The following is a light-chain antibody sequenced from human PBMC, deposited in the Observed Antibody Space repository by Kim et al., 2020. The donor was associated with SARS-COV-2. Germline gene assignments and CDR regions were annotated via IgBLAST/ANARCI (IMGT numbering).Light chain of an antibody. CDR1: SSNIGSKT. CDR3: AAWDDSLNGYV. Sequence: QSVLTQPPSASGTPGQRVTISCSGSSSNIGSKTVNWYQQLPGTAPKLLIYGNNKRPSGVPDRFSASKSGTSASPAISGLQSEDEADYYCAAWDDSLNGYVFGTGTKVTVL. V-gene: IGLV1-44*01. J-gene: IGLJ1*01. CDR2: GNN.